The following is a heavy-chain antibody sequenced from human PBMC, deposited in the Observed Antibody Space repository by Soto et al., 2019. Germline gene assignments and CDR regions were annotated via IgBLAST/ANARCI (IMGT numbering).Heavy chain of an antibody. J-gene: IGHJ6*02. V-gene: IGHV4-39*01. CDR1: GGSFRRSSYY. CDR3: ARGQGGDYVYYYGRDV. D-gene: IGHD4-17*01. Sequence: QLQLQESGPGLVKPSETLSLTCTVSGGSFRRSSYYWGWIRRPPGKGLEWIGSIYYGGSTYYNPSRKHRGIRGVDTSKSQCALRLTSATAADTAVYYCARGQGGDYVYYYGRDVWGQGTTVTVSS. CDR2: IYYGGST.